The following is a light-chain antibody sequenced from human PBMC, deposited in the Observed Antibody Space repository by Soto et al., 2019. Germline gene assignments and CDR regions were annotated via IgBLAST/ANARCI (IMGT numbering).Light chain of an antibody. Sequence: DIQMTQFPSTLSASVGDRVTITCRASQTTNPWLAWYQQKPGTAPQLLIYDASSLEGGVPSRFSASGSGTEFTLPISSLQPDDLATYYCQQYRSYPYTFGQGNKVEIK. CDR3: QQYRSYPYT. CDR1: QTTNPW. J-gene: IGKJ2*01. CDR2: DAS. V-gene: IGKV1-5*01.